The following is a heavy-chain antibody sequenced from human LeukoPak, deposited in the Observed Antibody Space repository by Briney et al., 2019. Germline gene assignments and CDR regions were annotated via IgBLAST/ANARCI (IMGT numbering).Heavy chain of an antibody. J-gene: IGHJ4*02. D-gene: IGHD3-22*01. Sequence: ASVRVSCKASGYTFTAYYMHWVRQAPGKGLEWMGGFDPEDDEKMYAQKFQGRVTMTEDTSTDTAYMELSSLRSEDTAVYYCAAELSSGYFDYWGQGTLVTVSS. V-gene: IGHV1-24*01. CDR2: FDPEDDEK. CDR1: GYTFTAYY. CDR3: AAELSSGYFDY.